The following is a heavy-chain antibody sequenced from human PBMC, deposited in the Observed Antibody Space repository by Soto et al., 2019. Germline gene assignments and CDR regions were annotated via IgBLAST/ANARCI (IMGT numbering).Heavy chain of an antibody. J-gene: IGHJ5*02. CDR1: GGSISSYY. V-gene: IGHV4-59*01. D-gene: IGHD5-12*01. Sequence: QVQLQESGPGLVKPSETLSLTCTVSGGSISSYYWSWIRQPPGKGLEWIGYIYYSGSTNYNPSLKSRFTLSVDTSKNQFSLKLSSVTAADTAVYYCARDEATSWCDPLGQGTLVTVSS. CDR2: IYYSGST. CDR3: ARDEATSWCDP.